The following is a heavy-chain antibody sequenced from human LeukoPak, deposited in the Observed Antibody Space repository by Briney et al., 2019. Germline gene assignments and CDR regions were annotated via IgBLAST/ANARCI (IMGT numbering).Heavy chain of an antibody. Sequence: SETLSLTCTVSSGSTSGYYWSWIRQPPGKGLEWIGYSYYSGSTSYSPSLKSRVTISVDTSKNQFSLKLSSVTAADTAVYYCAREAPSSWRTFDPWGQGTLVTVSS. J-gene: IGHJ5*02. D-gene: IGHD6-13*01. CDR1: SGSTSGYY. CDR3: AREAPSSWRTFDP. CDR2: SYYSGST. V-gene: IGHV4-59*01.